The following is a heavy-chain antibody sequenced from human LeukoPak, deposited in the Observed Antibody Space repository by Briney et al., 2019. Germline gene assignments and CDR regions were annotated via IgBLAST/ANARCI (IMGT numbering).Heavy chain of an antibody. CDR1: GFTFSSYW. CDR3: ARSPSVAAATYYYYYYGMDV. CDR2: INSDGSST. J-gene: IGHJ6*02. Sequence: GGSLRLSCAASGFTFSSYWMHWVRQAPGKGLVWVSRINSDGSSTSYADSVKGRFTISRDNAKNTLYLQMNSLRAEDTVVYYCARSPSVAAATYYYYYYGMDVWGQGTTVTVSS. V-gene: IGHV3-74*01. D-gene: IGHD6-13*01.